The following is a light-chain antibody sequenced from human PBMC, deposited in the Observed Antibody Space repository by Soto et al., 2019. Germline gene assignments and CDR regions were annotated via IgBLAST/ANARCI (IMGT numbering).Light chain of an antibody. J-gene: IGKJ2*01. CDR2: WAS. CDR1: QGIRNY. Sequence: IQMTPSPSSLSASVGDRVTITCRASQGIRNYLAWYQQKPGQPPKLLIYWASTRESGVPDRFSGSGSGTDFTLTISSLQAEDVAVYYCQQYYSTPLTFGQGTKVDI. V-gene: IGKV4-1*01. CDR3: QQYYSTPLT.